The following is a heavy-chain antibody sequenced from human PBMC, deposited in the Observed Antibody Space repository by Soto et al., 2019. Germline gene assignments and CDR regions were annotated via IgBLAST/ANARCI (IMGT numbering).Heavy chain of an antibody. V-gene: IGHV4-34*01. CDR3: ASITMVRGVTVLGYGMDV. D-gene: IGHD3-10*01. J-gene: IGHJ6*02. Sequence: SETLSLTCAVYGGSFSGYYWSWIRQPPGKGLEWIGEINHSGSTNYNPSLKSRVTISVDTSKNQFSLKLSSVTAADTAVYYCASITMVRGVTVLGYGMDVWGQGTTVTVS. CDR2: INHSGST. CDR1: GGSFSGYY.